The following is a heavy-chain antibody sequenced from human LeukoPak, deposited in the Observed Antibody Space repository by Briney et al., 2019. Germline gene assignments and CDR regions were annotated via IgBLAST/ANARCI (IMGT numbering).Heavy chain of an antibody. D-gene: IGHD3-22*01. CDR3: ARARYYYDSTSPNDAFDI. CDR2: IYYSGST. Sequence: SETLSLTCTVSGGSISSSSYYWGWIRQPPGKGLEWIGSIYYSGSTYYNPSLKSRVTISVDTSKNQFSLKLSSVTAADTAVYYCARARYYYDSTSPNDAFDIWGQGTMVTVSS. CDR1: GGSISSSSYY. J-gene: IGHJ3*02. V-gene: IGHV4-39*07.